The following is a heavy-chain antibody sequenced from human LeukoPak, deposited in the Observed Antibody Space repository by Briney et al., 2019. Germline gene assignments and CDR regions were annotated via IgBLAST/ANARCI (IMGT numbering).Heavy chain of an antibody. D-gene: IGHD3-22*01. J-gene: IGHJ2*01. Sequence: GGSLRLSCAASGFTVSIYYMGWVRQAPGKGLEWVSLIYDTGSTYYADSVKGRFTISRDSSENTLFLQMNSLSAEDTAVYYCARDYHDSRGFDRLGRGTLVTVSS. CDR1: GFTVSIYY. V-gene: IGHV3-66*01. CDR2: IYDTGST. CDR3: ARDYHDSRGFDR.